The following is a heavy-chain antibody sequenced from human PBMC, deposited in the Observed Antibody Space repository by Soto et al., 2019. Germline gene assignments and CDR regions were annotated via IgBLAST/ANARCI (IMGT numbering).Heavy chain of an antibody. V-gene: IGHV4-31*03. Sequence: RLSLTCTVAGASLHVGGDYWAWIRQNPGKGLEWIGYIYYTGVTYYNPSLGSRVNISGDTSKTQFSLELTSVTAADTAVYYCARDASSTANWLATWGQGLLVSVSS. CDR3: ARDASSTANWLAT. CDR2: IYYTGVT. D-gene: IGHD2-2*01. CDR1: GASLHVGGDY. J-gene: IGHJ5*02.